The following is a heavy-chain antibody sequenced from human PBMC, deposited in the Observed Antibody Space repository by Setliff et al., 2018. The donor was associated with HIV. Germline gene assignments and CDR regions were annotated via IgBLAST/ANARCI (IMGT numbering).Heavy chain of an antibody. CDR2: IWYDASKK. Sequence: FTFNSYGIHWVRQAPGKGLEWVALIWYDASKKEYSDSVKGRFNILRDDSKKTAYLQMNSLRDEDTAVYYCVKDVLKFWSGSGALDFWGPGTLVTVSS. J-gene: IGHJ4*02. CDR1: FTFNSYG. D-gene: IGHD3-3*01. CDR3: VKDVLKFWSGSGALDF. V-gene: IGHV3-33*06.